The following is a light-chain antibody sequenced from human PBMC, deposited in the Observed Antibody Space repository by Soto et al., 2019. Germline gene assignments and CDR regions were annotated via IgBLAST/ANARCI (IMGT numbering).Light chain of an antibody. CDR3: CSYAGSYTWV. Sequence: QSALTQPRSVSGSPGQSVTISCTGTSNDVGDYEFVSWYHQHPGKVPKLVIFDVNVRPSGVPDRFSGSKSGTTASLTISGLLAEDEGIYYCCSYAGSYTWVFGGGTQLTVL. V-gene: IGLV2-11*01. J-gene: IGLJ3*02. CDR1: SNDVGDYEF. CDR2: DVN.